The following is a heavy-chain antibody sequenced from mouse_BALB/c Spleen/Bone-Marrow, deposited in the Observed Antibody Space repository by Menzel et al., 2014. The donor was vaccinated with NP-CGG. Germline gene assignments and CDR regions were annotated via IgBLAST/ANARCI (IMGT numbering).Heavy chain of an antibody. Sequence: QVQLQQSGPGLVAPSQSLSITCTVSGFSLTSYGVHWVRQPPGKGLEWLGVIWAGGSTNYNSALMSRLSISKDNSKSQVFLKMNSLQTDDTAMYYCARDYGSSYYAMDYWGQGTSVTASS. D-gene: IGHD1-1*01. CDR3: ARDYGSSYYAMDY. CDR1: GFSLTSYG. J-gene: IGHJ4*01. V-gene: IGHV2-9*02. CDR2: IWAGGST.